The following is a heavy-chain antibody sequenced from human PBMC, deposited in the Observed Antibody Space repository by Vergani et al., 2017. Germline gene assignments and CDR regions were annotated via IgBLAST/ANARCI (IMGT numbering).Heavy chain of an antibody. J-gene: IGHJ3*02. CDR3: ASKKMYPRLKKHDAFDI. D-gene: IGHD2-2*01. V-gene: IGHV4-4*02. Sequence: QVQLQESGPGLVKPSGTLSLTCAVSGGSLSSSNWWSWVRQPPGKGLEWIGEIYHSGSTNYNPSLKSRVTISVDKSKNQFSLKLSSVTAADTAVYYCASKKMYPRLKKHDAFDIWGQGTMVTVSS. CDR1: GGSLSSSNW. CDR2: IYHSGST.